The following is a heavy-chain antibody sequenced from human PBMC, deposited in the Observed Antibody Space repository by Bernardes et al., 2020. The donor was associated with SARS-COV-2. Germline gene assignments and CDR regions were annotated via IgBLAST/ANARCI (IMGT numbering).Heavy chain of an antibody. CDR1: GGSVTDGSSY. V-gene: IGHV4-61*01. J-gene: IGHJ6*04. CDR2: IYYTGKT. D-gene: IGHD4-17*01. Sequence: SETLSLTCTVSGGSVTDGSSYWSWIRQPPGKGLEWLGYIYYTGKTDPNPSLKSRVTIPVHTSKNQFSRRLSSLTAADTALYYCARARGNQYGGRYGLDVGGEGTTVTVAS. CDR3: ARARGNQYGGRYGLDV.